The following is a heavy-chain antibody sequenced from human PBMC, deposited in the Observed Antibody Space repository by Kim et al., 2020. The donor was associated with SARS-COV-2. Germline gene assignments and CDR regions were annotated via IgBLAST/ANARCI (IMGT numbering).Heavy chain of an antibody. Sequence: SETLSLTCTVSGGSISSYYWSWFRQPPGKGLEWIGYIYYSGSTNYNPSLKSRVTISVDTSKNQFSLKLSSVTAADTAVYYCARARTPTYYYDYWGQGTLVTVSS. CDR2: IYYSGST. J-gene: IGHJ4*02. D-gene: IGHD2-15*01. CDR1: GGSISSYY. V-gene: IGHV4-59*13. CDR3: ARARTPTYYYDY.